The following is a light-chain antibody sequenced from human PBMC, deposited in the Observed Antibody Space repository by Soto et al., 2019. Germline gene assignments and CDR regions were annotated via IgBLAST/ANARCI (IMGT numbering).Light chain of an antibody. CDR3: QQHDSSPLT. CDR1: QTVSSNY. Sequence: EIILTQSPDTLSLSPGERATLSCRASQTVSSNYLAWCQQRPGQAPRLLIYGASTRAAGIPDRFSGSGSGTDFTLTISRLEPEDFAVYHCQQHDSSPLTFGGGTKVDIK. J-gene: IGKJ4*01. V-gene: IGKV3-20*01. CDR2: GAS.